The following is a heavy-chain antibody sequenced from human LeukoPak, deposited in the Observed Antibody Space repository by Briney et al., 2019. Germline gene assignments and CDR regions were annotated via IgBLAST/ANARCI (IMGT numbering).Heavy chain of an antibody. CDR2: ISYDGSNK. CDR1: XFTFSSYA. Sequence: LSXXASXFTFSSYAMHWVRQAPGKGLEWVAVISYDGSNKYYADSVKGGFTISTDNSKTTLYLQVNSLRAEDTAVYYCARDPDTALDYWGQGTLVTVSS. CDR3: ARDPDTALDY. D-gene: IGHD5-18*01. V-gene: IGHV3-30*04. J-gene: IGHJ4*02.